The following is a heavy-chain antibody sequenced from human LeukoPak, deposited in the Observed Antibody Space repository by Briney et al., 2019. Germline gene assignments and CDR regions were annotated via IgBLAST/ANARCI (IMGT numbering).Heavy chain of an antibody. V-gene: IGHV3-21*01. J-gene: IGHJ6*03. D-gene: IGHD2-2*01. CDR3: TRDGGARAWSQRYMDV. CDR2: IDTTSTYI. Sequence: PGGSLRLSCAASDFLFTTYTMNWVRQAPGKGLEWVSSIDTTSTYIYYGDSVKGRFTIFRDNGDNTLYLQMRSLRADDTAVYYCTRDGGARAWSQRYMDVWGKGTTVIVPS. CDR1: DFLFTTYT.